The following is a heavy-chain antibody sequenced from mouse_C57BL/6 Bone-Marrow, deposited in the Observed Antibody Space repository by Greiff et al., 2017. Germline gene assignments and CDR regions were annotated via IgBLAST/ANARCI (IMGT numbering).Heavy chain of an antibody. CDR3: ARGLYYYGRSYDLYYFDY. Sequence: EVKLVESGGGLVKPGGSLKLSCAASGFTFSSYAMSWVRQTPEKRLEWVATISDGGSYTYYPDNVKGRFTISRDNAKNNLYLQMSHLKSEDTAMYYCARGLYYYGRSYDLYYFDYWGQGTTLTVSS. J-gene: IGHJ2*01. V-gene: IGHV5-4*03. CDR1: GFTFSSYA. CDR2: ISDGGSYT. D-gene: IGHD1-1*01.